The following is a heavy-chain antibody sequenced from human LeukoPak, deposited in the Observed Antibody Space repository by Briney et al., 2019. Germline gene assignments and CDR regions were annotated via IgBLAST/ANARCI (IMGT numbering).Heavy chain of an antibody. CDR2: ISAYNGNT. J-gene: IGHJ6*02. CDR3: ARARYCSGGSCYADYYYYYYGMDV. D-gene: IGHD2-15*01. CDR1: GDTFTRYG. Sequence: ASVKVSCTASGDTFTRYGISWVGRAPGQGREWMGWISAYNGNTNYSQKLQGRVTMTTDTSTSTAYMELRSLRSDDTAVYYCARARYCSGGSCYADYYYYYYGMDVWGQGTTVTVSS. V-gene: IGHV1-18*01.